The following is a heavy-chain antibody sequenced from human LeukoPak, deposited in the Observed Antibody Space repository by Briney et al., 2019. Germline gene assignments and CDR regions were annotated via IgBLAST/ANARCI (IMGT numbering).Heavy chain of an antibody. CDR3: ARLGARYYGSGSYRSSLIDY. CDR1: GYSFTSYW. J-gene: IGHJ4*02. CDR2: IYPGDSDT. Sequence: GESLKISCKGSGYSFTSYWIGWVRQMPGKGLEWMGIIYPGDSDTRYSPSFQGQVTISADKSISTAFLQWSSLKASDTAMYYCARLGARYYGSGSYRSSLIDYWGQGTLVTVS. V-gene: IGHV5-51*01. D-gene: IGHD3-10*01.